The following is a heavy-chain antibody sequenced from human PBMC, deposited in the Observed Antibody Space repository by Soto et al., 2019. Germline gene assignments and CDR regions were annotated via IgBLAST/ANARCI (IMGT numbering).Heavy chain of an antibody. J-gene: IGHJ6*02. Sequence: GGSLRLSCAASGFTFSSYAMSWVRQAPGKGLEWVSAISGSGGSTYYADSVKGRFTISRDNSKNTLYLQMNSLRAEDTAVYYCAKEEVYYYDSSGSSGYYYGMDVWGQGTTVTVSS. CDR3: AKEEVYYYDSSGSSGYYYGMDV. CDR2: ISGSGGST. D-gene: IGHD3-22*01. CDR1: GFTFSSYA. V-gene: IGHV3-23*01.